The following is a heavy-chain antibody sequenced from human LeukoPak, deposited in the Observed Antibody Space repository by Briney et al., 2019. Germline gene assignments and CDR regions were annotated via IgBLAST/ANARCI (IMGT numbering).Heavy chain of an antibody. CDR2: ISWNSGSI. D-gene: IGHD5-18*01. Sequence: HPGRSLRLSCAASGFTFSSYGMHWVRQAPGKGLEWVSGISWNSGSIGYADSVKGRFTISRDNAKNSLYLQMNSLRAEDTALYYCAKEAMDLAFDIWGQGTMVTVSS. V-gene: IGHV3-9*01. CDR1: GFTFSSYG. CDR3: AKEAMDLAFDI. J-gene: IGHJ3*02.